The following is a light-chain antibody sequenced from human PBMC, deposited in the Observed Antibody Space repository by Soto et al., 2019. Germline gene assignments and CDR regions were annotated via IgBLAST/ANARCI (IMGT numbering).Light chain of an antibody. J-gene: IGKJ2*01. CDR3: MQANFWPPVT. CDR2: RAS. Sequence: DVVMTQSPLFLPVTLGEPASISCRSSQSLVYSDVNTYLDWFHQRPGQSPRRLIYRASNRDTGVPDRFSGSWSGTSFTLKISRVEAEDVGVYYCMQANFWPPVTFGQGTKLEI. CDR1: QSLVYSDVNTY. V-gene: IGKV2-30*01.